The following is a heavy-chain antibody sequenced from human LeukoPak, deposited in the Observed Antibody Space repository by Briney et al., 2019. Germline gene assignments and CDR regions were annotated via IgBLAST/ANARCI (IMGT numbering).Heavy chain of an antibody. J-gene: IGHJ4*02. V-gene: IGHV3-7*01. CDR1: GFTFSSYW. CDR2: IKQDGGGK. CDR3: TRVYRGYSFGHTPDY. Sequence: GGSLRLSCAASGFTFSSYWMSWVRQAPGKGLEWVANIKQDGGGKYYVDSVKGRFTISRDNAKNTLFLQMNSLRAEDTAVYYCTRVYRGYSFGHTPDYWGQGTLVTVSS. D-gene: IGHD5-18*01.